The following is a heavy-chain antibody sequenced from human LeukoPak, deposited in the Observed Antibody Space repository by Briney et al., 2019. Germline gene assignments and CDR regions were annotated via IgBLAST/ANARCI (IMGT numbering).Heavy chain of an antibody. CDR3: ARDLTDRVVILDY. V-gene: IGHV3-21*01. D-gene: IGHD3-3*01. Sequence: GGSLRLSCAASGFTFSSYSMNWVRQAPGKGLEWVSSISSSSSYIYYADSVKGRFTISRDNAKNSLYLQMNSLRAEDTAVYYCARDLTDRVVILDYRGQGTLVTVSS. CDR2: ISSSSSYI. J-gene: IGHJ4*02. CDR1: GFTFSSYS.